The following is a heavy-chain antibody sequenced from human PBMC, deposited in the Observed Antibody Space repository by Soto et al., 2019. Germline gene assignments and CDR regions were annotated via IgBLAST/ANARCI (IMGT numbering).Heavy chain of an antibody. CDR1: GFTFSSSA. V-gene: IGHV1-58*01. Sequence: GASVKVSFKASGFTFSSSAVQWLRQARGQRLEWIGWIVLGNGNTNYAQKFQERVTITRDMSTSTAYMEVRSLTSDDTAVYYCATRIGNIGWYWLDTWGQGTLVTVSS. J-gene: IGHJ5*02. CDR2: IVLGNGNT. CDR3: ATRIGNIGWYWLDT. D-gene: IGHD6-19*01.